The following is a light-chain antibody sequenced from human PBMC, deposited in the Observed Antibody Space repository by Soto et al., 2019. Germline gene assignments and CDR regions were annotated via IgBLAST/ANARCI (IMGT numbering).Light chain of an antibody. J-gene: IGKJ2*01. CDR3: QQYGSPPPYT. CDR1: QSGSNNY. Sequence: EVVLTQSPGTLSLSPGERATLSCRASQSGSNNYLAWYQQKPGQGPRLLIFGSSDRATGIPDRFSGSGSGTDFTVTISRLEPEDFAVYYCQQYGSPPPYTFGQGTKLEIK. V-gene: IGKV3-20*01. CDR2: GSS.